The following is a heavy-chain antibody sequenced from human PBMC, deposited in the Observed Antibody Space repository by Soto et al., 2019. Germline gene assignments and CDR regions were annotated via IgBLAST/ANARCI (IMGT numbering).Heavy chain of an antibody. Sequence: PGGSLRLSCAASGFTSDDHGMHWVRQAPGKGLEWVSGIIWNTGTTGYADSVKGRFTISRDNAKKALYLQMNSLRGEDTALYYCVKDIEPGGAAYWGQGTQVTVYS. CDR2: IIWNTGTT. CDR3: VKDIEPGGAAY. V-gene: IGHV3-9*02. J-gene: IGHJ4*02. CDR1: GFTSDDHG. D-gene: IGHD3-16*01.